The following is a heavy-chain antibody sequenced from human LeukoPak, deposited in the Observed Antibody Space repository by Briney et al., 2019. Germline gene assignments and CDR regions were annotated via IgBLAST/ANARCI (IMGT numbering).Heavy chain of an antibody. CDR1: GFTFSSYW. CDR3: TTELIVVVVAATTLEQDDY. Sequence: PGGSLRLSCAASGFTFSSYWMSWVRQAPGKGLEWVANIKQDGSEKYYVDSVKGRFTISRDNAKNSLYLQMNSLRAEDTAVYYCTTELIVVVVAATTLEQDDYWGQGTLVTVSS. V-gene: IGHV3-7*03. J-gene: IGHJ4*02. CDR2: IKQDGSEK. D-gene: IGHD2-15*01.